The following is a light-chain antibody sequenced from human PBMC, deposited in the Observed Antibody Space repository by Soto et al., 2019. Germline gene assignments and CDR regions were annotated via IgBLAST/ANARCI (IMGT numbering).Light chain of an antibody. Sequence: QAALTQPPSASGSPGQLVTISCTGTSSDVGGYNYVSWYQQHPGKAPKHMIYEVSKRPSGVPDRFSGSKSGNTASLTVSGLQAEDEADYYCSSYAGSNNYVFGTGTKVTVL. CDR3: SSYAGSNNYV. CDR2: EVS. V-gene: IGLV2-8*01. J-gene: IGLJ1*01. CDR1: SSDVGGYNY.